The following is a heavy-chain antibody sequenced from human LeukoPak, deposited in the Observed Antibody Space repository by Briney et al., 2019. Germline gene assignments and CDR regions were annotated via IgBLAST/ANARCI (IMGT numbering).Heavy chain of an antibody. CDR3: ARGSIAARPFGFDYYYYMDV. Sequence: GGSLRLSCAASRFTLTGDWMSWVRPAPGRGVGWVANIKQDGSEKYYVSSVKGRFTNSRDNAKNSLYLQMNSLRAEDTAVYYCARGSIAARPFGFDYYYYMDVWGKGTTVTVSS. CDR1: RFTLTGDW. V-gene: IGHV3-7*01. D-gene: IGHD6-6*01. J-gene: IGHJ6*03. CDR2: IKQDGSEK.